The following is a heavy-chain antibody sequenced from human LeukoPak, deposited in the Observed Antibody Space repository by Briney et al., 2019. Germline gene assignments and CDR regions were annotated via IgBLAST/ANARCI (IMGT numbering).Heavy chain of an antibody. CDR2: IYYSGST. D-gene: IGHD3-22*01. V-gene: IGHV4-31*03. CDR3: ARGYYDRAYYFDY. CDR1: GGSINSGGYY. J-gene: IGHJ4*02. Sequence: ASETLSLTCTVSGGSINSGGYYWSWIRQPPGKGLEWIGYIYYSGSTYYNPSLKSRVTISVDTSKNQFSLKLSSVTAADTAVYYCARGYYDRAYYFDYWGQGTLVTVSS.